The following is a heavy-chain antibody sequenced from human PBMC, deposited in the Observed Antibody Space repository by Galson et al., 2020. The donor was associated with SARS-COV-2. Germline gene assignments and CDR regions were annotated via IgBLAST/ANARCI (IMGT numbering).Heavy chain of an antibody. CDR2: INHSGST. J-gene: IGHJ4*02. V-gene: IGHV4-34*01. D-gene: IGHD5-18*01. Sequence: SETLSLTCAVYGGSFSGYYWSWIRQPPGKGLEWIGEINHSGSTNYNPSLKSRVTISVDTSKNQFSLKLSSVTAADTAVYYCARGGYSYGYSWLPLDYWGQGTLVTVSS. CDR3: ARGGYSYGYSWLPLDY. CDR1: GGSFSGYY.